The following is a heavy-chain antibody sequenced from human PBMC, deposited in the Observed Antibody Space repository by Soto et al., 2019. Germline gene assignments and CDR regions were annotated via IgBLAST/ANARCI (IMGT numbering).Heavy chain of an antibody. D-gene: IGHD5-18*01. Sequence: QVQLVESGGGVVQPGRSLRLSCAASGFTFSSYAMHWVRQAPGKGLEWVAVISYDGSNKYHADSVKGRFTISRDNSKNTLYLQMNSLRAEDTAVYYCARDIQLRYYYYGMDVWGQGTTVTVSS. CDR1: GFTFSSYA. CDR3: ARDIQLRYYYYGMDV. CDR2: ISYDGSNK. V-gene: IGHV3-30-3*01. J-gene: IGHJ6*02.